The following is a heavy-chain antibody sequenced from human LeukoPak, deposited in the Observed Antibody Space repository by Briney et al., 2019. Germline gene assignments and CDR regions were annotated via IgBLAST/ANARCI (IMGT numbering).Heavy chain of an antibody. CDR3: ARDTSPSYLEMATPYYFDY. CDR2: IIPILGIA. J-gene: IGHJ4*02. V-gene: IGHV1-69*04. Sequence: VASVKVSCKASGGTFSSYAISWVRQAPGQGLEWMGRIIPILGIANYAQKFQGRVTITADKSTSTAYMELSSLRSEDTAVYYCARDTSPSYLEMATPYYFDYWGQGTLVTVSS. D-gene: IGHD5-24*01. CDR1: GGTFSSYA.